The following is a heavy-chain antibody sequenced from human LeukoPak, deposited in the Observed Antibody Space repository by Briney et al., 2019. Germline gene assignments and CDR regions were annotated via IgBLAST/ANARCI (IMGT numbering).Heavy chain of an antibody. Sequence: ASVKVSCKASVYTLTKYAMIWVRQAPGQGLEWMGWINTNSGNPTYAQGFTGRFVFSLDTSVTTAYLQISSLKAEDTAVYYCARRSYFGSGSYYDDYWGQGTLVTVSS. CDR3: ARRSYFGSGSYYDDY. CDR2: INTNSGNP. J-gene: IGHJ4*02. V-gene: IGHV7-4-1*02. CDR1: VYTLTKYA. D-gene: IGHD3-10*01.